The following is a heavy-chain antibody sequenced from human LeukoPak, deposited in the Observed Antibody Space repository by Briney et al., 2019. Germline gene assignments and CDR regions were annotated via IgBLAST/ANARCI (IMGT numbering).Heavy chain of an antibody. CDR1: GYTFTSYG. V-gene: IGHV1-18*01. J-gene: IGHJ4*02. Sequence: GASVKVSCTASGYTFTSYGISWVRQAPGQGLEWMGWISAYNGNTNYAQKLQGRVTMTTDTSTSTAYMELRSLRSGDTAVYYCARGSPYYYDSSGLLYYFDYWGQGTLVTVSS. D-gene: IGHD3-22*01. CDR2: ISAYNGNT. CDR3: ARGSPYYYDSSGLLYYFDY.